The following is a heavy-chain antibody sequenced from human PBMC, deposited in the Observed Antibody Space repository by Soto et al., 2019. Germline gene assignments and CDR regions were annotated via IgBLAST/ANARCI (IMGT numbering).Heavy chain of an antibody. CDR3: VRDKMGGSFDY. J-gene: IGHJ4*02. CDR1: GFIFGIYD. Sequence: EVQLVESGGGLVQPGGSLRLSCAASGFIFGIYDMNWVRQTLGKGLEWLSFINSGSTTMYYADSVQGRFIISRDNAKNSLYLQMNSLRDEDTAVYYCVRDKMGGSFDYWGQGTLVTVSS. V-gene: IGHV3-48*02. D-gene: IGHD2-15*01. CDR2: INSGSTTM.